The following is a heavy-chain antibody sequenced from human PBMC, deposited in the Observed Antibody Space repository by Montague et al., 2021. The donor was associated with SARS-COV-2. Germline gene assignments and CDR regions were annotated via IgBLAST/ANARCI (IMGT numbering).Heavy chain of an antibody. CDR3: ARALPVTTFFYSYYGMDV. CDR1: GGSFSDNC. V-gene: IGHV4-34*01. CDR2: INHSGST. D-gene: IGHD4-17*01. J-gene: IGHJ6*02. Sequence: SETLSLTCAVYGGSFSDNCWSWICKPPGTGLEWNGEINHSGSTNYNSYLKSRVTISVDTSKNQFSLELSSVTAADTAVYYCARALPVTTFFYSYYGMDVWGQGTTVTVSS.